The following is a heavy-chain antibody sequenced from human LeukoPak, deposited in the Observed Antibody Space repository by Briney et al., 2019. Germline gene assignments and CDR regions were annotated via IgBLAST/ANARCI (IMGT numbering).Heavy chain of an antibody. Sequence: PGGSLRLSCAASGFTFSSYWMHWVRQAPGKGLVWVSRINSDGSSTGYADSVKGRFTISRDNAKNTLYLQMNSLRAEDTAVYYCARGVVDWYDAFDIWGQGTMVTVSS. V-gene: IGHV3-74*01. J-gene: IGHJ3*02. D-gene: IGHD3/OR15-3a*01. CDR1: GFTFSSYW. CDR2: INSDGSST. CDR3: ARGVVDWYDAFDI.